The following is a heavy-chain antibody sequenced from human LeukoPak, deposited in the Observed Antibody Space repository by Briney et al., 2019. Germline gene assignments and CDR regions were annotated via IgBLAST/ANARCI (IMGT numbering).Heavy chain of an antibody. Sequence: GGGLRLSCAASGVTFRNALMSWGRDAPRKGRECGGRIKSKTDGGTTDYAAPVKGRFTISRDDSKNTLYLQMNSLKTEDTAVYYCTTDVTVAGLFDYWGQGTLVTVSS. V-gene: IGHV3-15*01. J-gene: IGHJ4*02. CDR2: IKSKTDGGTT. D-gene: IGHD6-19*01. CDR1: GVTFRNAL. CDR3: TTDVTVAGLFDY.